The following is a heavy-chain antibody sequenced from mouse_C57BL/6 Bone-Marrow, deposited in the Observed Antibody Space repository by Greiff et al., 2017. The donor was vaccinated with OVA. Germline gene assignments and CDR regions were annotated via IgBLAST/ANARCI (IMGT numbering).Heavy chain of an antibody. J-gene: IGHJ2*01. CDR3: ARESRITTVVATDY. Sequence: QVQLKQPGAELVKPGASVKMSCKASGYTFTSYWITWVKQRPGQGLEWIGDIYPGSGSTNYNEKFKSKATLTVDTSSSTAYMQLSSLTSEDSAVYYCARESRITTVVATDYWGQGTTLTVSS. CDR1: GYTFTSYW. CDR2: IYPGSGST. V-gene: IGHV1-55*01. D-gene: IGHD1-1*01.